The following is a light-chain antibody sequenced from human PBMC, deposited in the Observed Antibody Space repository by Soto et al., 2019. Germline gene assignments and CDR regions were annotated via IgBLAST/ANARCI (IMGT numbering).Light chain of an antibody. J-gene: IGLJ2*01. CDR3: ATWDDSLNAVV. CDR2: SNN. Sequence: QSVLTQPPSASGTPGQRLTISCSGSSSNIGSNTVNWYQQLPGTAPKLLIYSNNQRPSGVPDRFSGSKSGTSASLAISGLQSEDEADYYCATWDDSLNAVVFGGGTKLTVL. V-gene: IGLV1-44*01. CDR1: SSNIGSNT.